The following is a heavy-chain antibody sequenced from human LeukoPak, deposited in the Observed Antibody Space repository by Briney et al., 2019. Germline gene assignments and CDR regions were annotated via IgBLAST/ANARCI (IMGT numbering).Heavy chain of an antibody. V-gene: IGHV1-69*13. CDR1: GGTFSSYA. CDR2: IIPIFGTA. Sequence: SVKVSCKASGGTFSSYAISWVRQAPGQGLEWMGGIIPIFGTANYAQKFQGRVTITADESTSTAYMELSSLRSEDTAVYYCARDMGYCSSTSCYSDAFDIWGQGTMVTVSS. J-gene: IGHJ3*02. D-gene: IGHD2-2*02. CDR3: ARDMGYCSSTSCYSDAFDI.